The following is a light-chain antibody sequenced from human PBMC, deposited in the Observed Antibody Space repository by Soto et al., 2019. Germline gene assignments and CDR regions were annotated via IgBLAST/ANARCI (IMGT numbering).Light chain of an antibody. CDR2: GGS. CDR3: QQRDNSLWV. J-gene: IGKJ1*01. Sequence: EIVLTPSPATLSVSPGETATLSCRASQSVNNNVAWYQQKPGQAPRLVVYGGSRSAAGVPARFSGSGSGTDITLTINSLDADDFAFYYCQQRDNSLWVFGPGTKVDIK. CDR1: QSVNNN. V-gene: IGKV3D-15*01.